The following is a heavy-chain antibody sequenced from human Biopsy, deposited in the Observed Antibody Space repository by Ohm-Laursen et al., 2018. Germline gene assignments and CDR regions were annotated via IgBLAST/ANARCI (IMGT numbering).Heavy chain of an antibody. CDR3: ARAKLEPVYYYYGMDV. D-gene: IGHD1-1*01. Sequence: ASVKVSCNVSGYTFGNYGVTWVRQAPGQGLEWMGWISAYNNNNTNYAQKLQGRVTMTADTSTSTAYMEVTSLRSDDTAVYYCARAKLEPVYYYYGMDVWGQGTTVTVSS. J-gene: IGHJ6*02. V-gene: IGHV1-18*01. CDR1: GYTFGNYG. CDR2: ISAYNNNNT.